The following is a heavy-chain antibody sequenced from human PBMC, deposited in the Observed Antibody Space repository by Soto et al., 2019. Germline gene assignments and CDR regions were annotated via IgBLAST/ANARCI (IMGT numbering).Heavy chain of an antibody. CDR2: INAGNGNT. J-gene: IGHJ5*02. D-gene: IGHD3-3*01. CDR3: ARGFPLWFGP. Sequence: QVQLVQSGAEEKKPGATVKVSCKASGYTFTSYAMDWVRQAPGQRLEWMGWINAGNGNTKYSQKFQGRVTITRDTSESPAYMELSSLKSEDTAVYYCARGFPLWFGPWGQGTLVTVSS. CDR1: GYTFTSYA. V-gene: IGHV1-3*05.